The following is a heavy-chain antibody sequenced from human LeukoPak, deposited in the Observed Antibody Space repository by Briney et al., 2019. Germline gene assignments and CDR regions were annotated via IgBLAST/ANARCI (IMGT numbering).Heavy chain of an antibody. D-gene: IGHD3-22*01. J-gene: IGHJ4*02. Sequence: SVKVSCKASGGTFSSYAISWVRQAPGQGLEWMGGIIPIFGTANYAQKFQGRVTITADESTSTAYMELSSLRSEDTAVYYCARGGAHYYDSSGRPLGFDYWGQGTLVTVSS. CDR2: IIPIFGTA. CDR1: GGTFSSYA. CDR3: ARGGAHYYDSSGRPLGFDY. V-gene: IGHV1-69*13.